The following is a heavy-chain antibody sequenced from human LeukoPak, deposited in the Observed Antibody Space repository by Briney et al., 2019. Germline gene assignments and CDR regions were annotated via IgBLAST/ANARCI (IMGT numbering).Heavy chain of an antibody. CDR2: IYPGDSDT. CDR3: ATDYYDSGSHFDY. CDR1: GYSFTSFW. D-gene: IGHD3-22*01. V-gene: IGHV5-51*01. J-gene: IGHJ4*02. Sequence: GESLKISCKGSGYSFTSFWIGWVRQMPGTGLEYMGIIYPGDSDTRYSPPFQGQVTISVDKSISTAYLQWSSLKASDTAMYYCATDYYDSGSHFDYWGQGTLVTVPS.